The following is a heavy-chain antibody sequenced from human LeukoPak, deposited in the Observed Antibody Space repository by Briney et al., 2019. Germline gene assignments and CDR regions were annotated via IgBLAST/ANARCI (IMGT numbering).Heavy chain of an antibody. V-gene: IGHV3-9*03. D-gene: IGHD3-10*01. CDR3: AKDRGGDYYYYYMDV. CDR2: ISWNSGSI. CDR1: GFTFDDYA. J-gene: IGHJ6*03. Sequence: LAGGSLRLSCAASGFTFDDYAMHWVRQAPGKGLEWVSGISWNSGSIGYADSVKGRFTISRDNAKNSLYLQMNSLRAEDMALYYCAKDRGGDYYYYYMDVWGKGTTVTASS.